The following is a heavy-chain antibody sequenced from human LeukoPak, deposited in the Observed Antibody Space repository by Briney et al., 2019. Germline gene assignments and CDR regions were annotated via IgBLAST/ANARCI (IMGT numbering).Heavy chain of an antibody. CDR3: AREWAYDYSFDY. V-gene: IGHV4-38-2*02. D-gene: IGHD3-16*01. CDR2: IYHSGSA. Sequence: SETLSLTCAVSGYSISSGYYWGWIRQPPGKGLEWIGSIYHSGSAYYNSSLKSRVTISVDTSKNQFSLKLSSVTAADTAVYYCAREWAYDYSFDYWGQGTLVTVSS. J-gene: IGHJ4*02. CDR1: GYSISSGYY.